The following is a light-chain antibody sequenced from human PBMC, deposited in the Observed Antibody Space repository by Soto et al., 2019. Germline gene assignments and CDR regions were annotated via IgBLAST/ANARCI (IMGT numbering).Light chain of an antibody. J-gene: IGKJ4*01. CDR2: KAS. Sequence: DIQMTQSPSTLSASVGDRVTITCRASQKINNWLAWYQQKPGKPPKLLISKASNLESGVPSRFSGSGSETEFTLTISSLQHDDFATYYCQQYNSYSLLTFGGGTRVDIK. CDR3: QQYNSYSLLT. CDR1: QKINNW. V-gene: IGKV1-5*03.